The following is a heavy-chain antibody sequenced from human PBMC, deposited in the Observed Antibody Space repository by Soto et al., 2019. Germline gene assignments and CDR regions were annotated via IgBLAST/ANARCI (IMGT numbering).Heavy chain of an antibody. CDR1: GGSISSSSYY. Sequence: QLQLQESGPGLVKPSETLSLTCTVSGGSISSSSYYWVWIRQPPGKGLEWIGSIYYSGSTYYNPSLKSRVTISVDTSKIQCSLKLSSVTAVDTAVYYCARHTVVTESGFDYWGQGTLVTVSS. V-gene: IGHV4-39*01. J-gene: IGHJ4*02. CDR3: ARHTVVTESGFDY. D-gene: IGHD2-15*01. CDR2: IYYSGST.